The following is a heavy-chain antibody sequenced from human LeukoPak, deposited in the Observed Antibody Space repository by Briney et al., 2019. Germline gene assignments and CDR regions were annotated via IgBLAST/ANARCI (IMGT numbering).Heavy chain of an antibody. CDR3: ARGGIVGARRPLNWFDP. CDR1: GYTFTSYD. J-gene: IGHJ5*02. CDR2: MNPSSGST. Sequence: ASLKVSCKASGYTFTSYDINWVRQATEQGLEWMGWMNPSSGSTGYAQKFQGRLTMTRNTSISTAYMELSSLRAEDTAVHYCARGGIVGARRPLNWFDPWGQGSLVTVSS. D-gene: IGHD1-26*01. V-gene: IGHV1-8*01.